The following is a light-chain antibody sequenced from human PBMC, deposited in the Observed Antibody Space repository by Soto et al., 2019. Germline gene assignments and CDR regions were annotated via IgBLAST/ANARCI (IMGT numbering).Light chain of an antibody. J-gene: IGKJ2*01. V-gene: IGKV3-15*01. CDR3: QQGHKWQLT. Sequence: EIVMTQSPATLSVSPGERATLSCRASQSISTELAWYQQKPGQPPRLLIYSASTRATGVPARFTGSGSGSKFTLTIRGLQSEDFAVYYCQQGHKWQLTFGQGTRLEI. CDR1: QSISTE. CDR2: SAS.